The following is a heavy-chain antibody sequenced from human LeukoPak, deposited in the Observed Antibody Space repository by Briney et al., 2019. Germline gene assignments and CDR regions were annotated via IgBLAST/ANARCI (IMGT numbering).Heavy chain of an antibody. CDR2: IIPIFGTA. CDR1: GGTFSSYA. CDR3: AKGNYYDSSGYSTY. Sequence: ASVKVSCKASGGTFSSYAISWVRQAPGQGLEWMGGIIPIFGTANYAQKFQGRVTITTDESTSTAYMELSSLRSEDTAVYYCAKGNYYDSSGYSTYWGQGTLVTVSP. V-gene: IGHV1-69*05. D-gene: IGHD3-22*01. J-gene: IGHJ4*02.